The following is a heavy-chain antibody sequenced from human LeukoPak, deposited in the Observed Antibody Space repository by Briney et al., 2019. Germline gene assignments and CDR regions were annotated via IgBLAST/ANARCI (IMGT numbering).Heavy chain of an antibody. J-gene: IGHJ6*03. Sequence: SETLSLTCIVSGGSISSYYWSWIRQPPGKGLEWIGYIYYSGSTNYNPSLKSRVTISVDTSKNQFSLKLSSVIAADTAVYYCARTTEGYCSSASCFGFSYSYYMDVWGKGTTVTISS. CDR1: GGSISSYY. CDR3: ARTTEGYCSSASCFGFSYSYYMDV. CDR2: IYYSGST. V-gene: IGHV4-59*01. D-gene: IGHD2-2*01.